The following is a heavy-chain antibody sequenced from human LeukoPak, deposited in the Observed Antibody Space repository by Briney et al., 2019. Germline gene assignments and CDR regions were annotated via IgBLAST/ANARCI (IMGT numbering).Heavy chain of an antibody. D-gene: IGHD3-16*01. J-gene: IGHJ4*02. CDR1: GDSVSSNSAA. Sequence: SQTLSLTCAISGDSVSSNSAAWNWIRQSPSRGLEWLGRTYYRSEWYYDYAVSLKSRITINPDTSRNQFSLHLNSVTPEDTAVYYCARGAFWGFAYWGQGTLVTVSS. CDR2: TYYRSEWYY. V-gene: IGHV6-1*01. CDR3: ARGAFWGFAY.